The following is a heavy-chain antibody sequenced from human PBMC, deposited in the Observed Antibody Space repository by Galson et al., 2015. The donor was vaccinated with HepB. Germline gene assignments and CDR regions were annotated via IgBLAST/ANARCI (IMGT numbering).Heavy chain of an antibody. Sequence: SLRLSCAASGFTFSGYAMHWVRQTPGKGLEWVALISYDGSIEYYADSVKGRFTISRDNSKNMLYLQMNSLRPDDTALYSCARDRDTSQSYHCTFDYWGQGTLVTVSS. CDR3: ARDRDTSQSYHCTFDY. J-gene: IGHJ4*02. CDR2: ISYDGSIE. V-gene: IGHV3-30*04. CDR1: GFTFSGYA. D-gene: IGHD3-16*02.